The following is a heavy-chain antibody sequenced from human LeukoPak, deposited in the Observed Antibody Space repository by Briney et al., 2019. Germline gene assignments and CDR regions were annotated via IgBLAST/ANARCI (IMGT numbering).Heavy chain of an antibody. D-gene: IGHD1-14*01. CDR1: GGSISSSSYY. J-gene: IGHJ5*02. CDR2: INHSGST. V-gene: IGHV4-39*07. CDR3: ARGGTSRIFDP. Sequence: SETLSLTCTVSGGSISSSSYYWGWIRQPPGKGLEWIGEINHSGSTNYNPSLKSRVTISVDTSKNQFSLKLSSVTAADTAVYYCARGGTSRIFDPWGQGTLVTVSS.